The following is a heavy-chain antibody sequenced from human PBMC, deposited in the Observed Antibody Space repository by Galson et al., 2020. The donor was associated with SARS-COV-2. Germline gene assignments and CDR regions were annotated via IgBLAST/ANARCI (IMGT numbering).Heavy chain of an antibody. V-gene: IGHV3-21*01. D-gene: IGHD1-26*01. Sequence: LSLTCAASEFTFTSYSMNWVRQAPGKGLEWVSSISSNSRYIYYAGSVKGRFTNSRDNAKNSLHLQMDSLTAEDTAVYYCARGHSGRYQRNDAFDIWGHGTMVTVSS. CDR3: ARGHSGRYQRNDAFDI. CDR1: EFTFTSYS. CDR2: ISSNSRYI. J-gene: IGHJ3*02.